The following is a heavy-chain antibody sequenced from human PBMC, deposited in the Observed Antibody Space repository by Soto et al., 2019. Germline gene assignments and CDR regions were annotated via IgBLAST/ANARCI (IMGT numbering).Heavy chain of an antibody. J-gene: IGHJ3*02. CDR3: ASRDGYNYPGAFDI. CDR2: IIPIFGTA. D-gene: IGHD5-12*01. CDR1: GGTFSSYA. V-gene: IGHV1-69*13. Sequence: SVKVSCKASGGTFSSYAISWVRQAPGQGLEWMGGIIPIFGTANYAQKFQGRVTITADESTSTAYMELSSLRSEDTAVYYCASRDGYNYPGAFDIWGQGTMVTISS.